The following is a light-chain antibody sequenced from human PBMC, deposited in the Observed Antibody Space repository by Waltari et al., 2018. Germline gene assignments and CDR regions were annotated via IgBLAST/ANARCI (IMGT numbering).Light chain of an antibody. CDR3: SSYASVSARYV. CDR1: GSDVGGYDY. J-gene: IGLJ1*01. V-gene: IGLV2-14*03. Sequence: QSALTQPASVSGSPGQSITISCTGTGSDVGGYDYVSWYQQHPGKAPKLMLYDVTTRPSGVSGRFSGSKSGDTASLTISGLQAEDEADYYCSSYASVSARYVFGSGTKVTVL. CDR2: DVT.